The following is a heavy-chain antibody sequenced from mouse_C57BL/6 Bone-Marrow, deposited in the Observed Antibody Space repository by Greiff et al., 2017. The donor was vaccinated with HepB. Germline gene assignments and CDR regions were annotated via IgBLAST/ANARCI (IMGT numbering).Heavy chain of an antibody. CDR2: IHPNSGST. J-gene: IGHJ4*01. V-gene: IGHV1-64*01. CDR3: ARGAVVAWVYYDYPYYAMDY. D-gene: IGHD2-4*01. CDR1: GYTFTSYW. Sequence: QVQLQQPGAELVKPGASVKLSCKASGYTFTSYWMHWVKQRPGQGLEWIGMIHPNSGSTNYNEKFKSKATLTVDKSSSTAYMQLSSLTSEDSAVYYCARGAVVAWVYYDYPYYAMDYWGQGTSVTVSS.